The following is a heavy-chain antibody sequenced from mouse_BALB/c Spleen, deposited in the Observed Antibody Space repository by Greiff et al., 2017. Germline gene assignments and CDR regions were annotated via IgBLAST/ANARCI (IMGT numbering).Heavy chain of an antibody. Sequence: EVQLVESGPGLVKPSQSLSLTCTVTGYSITSDYAWNWIRQFPGNKLEWMGYISYSGSTSYNPSLKSRISITRDTSKNQFFLQLNSVTTEDTATYYCARYGNYVGDYWGQGTTLTVSS. CDR3: ARYGNYVGDY. CDR2: ISYSGST. CDR1: GYSITSDYA. J-gene: IGHJ2*01. D-gene: IGHD2-1*01. V-gene: IGHV3-2*02.